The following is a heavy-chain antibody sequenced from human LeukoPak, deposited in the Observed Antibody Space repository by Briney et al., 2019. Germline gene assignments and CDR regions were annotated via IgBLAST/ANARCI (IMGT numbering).Heavy chain of an antibody. Sequence: GESLKISCKGSGYSFTSYWISWVRQMPGKGLEWMGRIDPSDSYTNYSPSFQGHVTISADKSINTAYLQWSSLKASDTAMYYCASHPGAPFYIVVVPAVPFDPWGQGTLVTVSS. CDR2: IDPSDSYT. J-gene: IGHJ5*02. V-gene: IGHV5-10-1*01. CDR3: ASHPGAPFYIVVVPAVPFDP. CDR1: GYSFTSYW. D-gene: IGHD2-2*01.